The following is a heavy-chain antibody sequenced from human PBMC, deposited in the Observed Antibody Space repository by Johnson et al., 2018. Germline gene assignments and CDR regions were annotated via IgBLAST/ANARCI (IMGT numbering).Heavy chain of an antibody. CDR3: AKDPQRWGDYYYYYMDV. CDR1: GFTFSSYG. CDR2: ISYDGSNK. Sequence: VQLVETGGGVVQPGRSLRLSCAASGFTFSSYGMHWVRQAPGKGLEWVAVISYDGSNKYYADSVKGRFTIPRDNSKNTLYLQMNSLRAEDTAVYYCAKDPQRWGDYYYYYMDVWGKGTTVTVS. J-gene: IGHJ6*03. D-gene: IGHD1-26*01. V-gene: IGHV3-30*18.